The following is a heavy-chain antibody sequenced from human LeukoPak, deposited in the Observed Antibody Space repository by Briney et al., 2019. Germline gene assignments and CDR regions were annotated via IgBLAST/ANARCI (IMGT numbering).Heavy chain of an antibody. V-gene: IGHV3-30-3*01. J-gene: IGHJ4*02. CDR2: ISYVGSNK. CDR3: ARGDYGDYY. D-gene: IGHD4-17*01. Sequence: GGSLRLSCAASGFTFSSYTMHWVRQAPGKGLEWVAVISYVGSNKYYADSVKGRFTISRDNSKNTLYLQMNSLRAEDTAVYYCARGDYGDYYWGQGTLVTVSS. CDR1: GFTFSSYT.